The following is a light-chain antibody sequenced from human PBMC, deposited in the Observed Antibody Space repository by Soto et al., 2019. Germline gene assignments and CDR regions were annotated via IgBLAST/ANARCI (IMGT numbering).Light chain of an antibody. V-gene: IGLV2-8*01. J-gene: IGLJ2*01. CDR1: SSDVGAYNY. Sequence: QSVLTQPPSASGSPGQSVTISCTRTSSDVGAYNYVSWYQQHPGKAPKLMIYEVTKRPSGVPARFSGSKSGNAASLTVSGLQADDEADYYCSSYAGSRNLVFGGGTKLTVL. CDR2: EVT. CDR3: SSYAGSRNLV.